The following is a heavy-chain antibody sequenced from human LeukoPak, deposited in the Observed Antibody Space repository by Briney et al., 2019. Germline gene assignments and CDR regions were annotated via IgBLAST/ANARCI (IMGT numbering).Heavy chain of an antibody. Sequence: PSEAPSLTCTVSGGSISSSSYYWGWIRQPPGKGLEWIGSIYYSGSTYDKSSLRSRVTISVDTSKNQFSLKLNSVIAADTAVYYCMRHRSSGSGSYSGLIDYWGRGTLVSVSS. V-gene: IGHV4-39*01. D-gene: IGHD3-10*01. CDR3: MRHRSSGSGSYSGLIDY. CDR1: GGSISSSSYY. J-gene: IGHJ4*02. CDR2: IYYSGST.